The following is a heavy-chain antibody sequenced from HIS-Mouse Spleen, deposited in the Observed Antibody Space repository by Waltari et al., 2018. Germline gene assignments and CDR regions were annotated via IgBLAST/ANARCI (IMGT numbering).Heavy chain of an antibody. D-gene: IGHD3-3*01. CDR3: ARADDFWSGSFDY. J-gene: IGHJ4*02. V-gene: IGHV4-38-2*02. Sequence: QVQLQESGPGLVKPSETLSLTCTVSGYSISSGYYWGWIRQPPGKGLEWIGSIYRSGSTYYNPSLKSRVTISVDTSKNQFSLKLSSVTAADTAVYYCARADDFWSGSFDYWGQGTLVTVSS. CDR2: IYRSGST. CDR1: GYSISSGYY.